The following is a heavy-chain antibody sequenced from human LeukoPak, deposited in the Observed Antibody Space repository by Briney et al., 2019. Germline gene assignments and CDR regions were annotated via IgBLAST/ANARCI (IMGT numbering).Heavy chain of an antibody. CDR2: ISQDESNK. CDR3: TREADAFDI. Sequence: PGRSLRLSCVASGFTFRNYVMHWVRQAPGKGLEWVAGISQDESNKYYTESVKGRFTISRDNSKNALYLQMDTLTIEDTAVCYCTREADAFDIWGQGTMVTVSS. V-gene: IGHV3-30*03. J-gene: IGHJ3*02. CDR1: GFTFRNYV.